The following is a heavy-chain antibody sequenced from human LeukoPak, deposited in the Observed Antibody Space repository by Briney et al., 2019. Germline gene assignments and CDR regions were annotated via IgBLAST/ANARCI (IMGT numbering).Heavy chain of an antibody. CDR1: GFDFGTYA. CDR2: VSNGGSST. V-gene: IGHV3-23*01. Sequence: GGSLRLSCVASGFDFGTYAMSWVRQAPGKGPEWVSTVSNGGSSTYYADSVRGRFTVSRDNPRNTLYLQVNSPRAEDTAVYYCATSNHIAAAGTWGQGTLVTVSS. D-gene: IGHD6-13*01. CDR3: ATSNHIAAAGT. J-gene: IGHJ4*02.